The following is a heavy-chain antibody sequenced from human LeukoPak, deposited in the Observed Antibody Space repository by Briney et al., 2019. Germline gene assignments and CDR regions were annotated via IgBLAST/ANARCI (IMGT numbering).Heavy chain of an antibody. V-gene: IGHV4-4*02. CDR2: ISLTGRT. Sequence: SGTLTLTCGVSGGSITSTNWWSWVRQPPGQGLEWIGEISLTGRTNYNPSLIGRVIMSLDESRNQLSLTLTSVTAADTAMYYCTRESGPYCPFGYWGQGTLVVVPS. CDR1: GGSITSTNW. CDR3: TRESGPYCPFGY. J-gene: IGHJ4*02. D-gene: IGHD1-26*01.